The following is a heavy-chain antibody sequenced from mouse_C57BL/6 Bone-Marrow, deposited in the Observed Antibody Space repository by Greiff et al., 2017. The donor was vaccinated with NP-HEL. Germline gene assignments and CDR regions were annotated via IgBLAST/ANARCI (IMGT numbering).Heavy chain of an antibody. J-gene: IGHJ1*03. CDR2: IDPSDSYT. Sequence: VQLQQPGAELVKPGASVKLSCKASGYTFTSYWMQWVKQRPGQGLEWIGEIDPSDSYTNYNQKFKGKATLTVDTSSSTAYMQLSSLTSEDSAVYYCARGDYGSGYGWYFDVWGTGTTVTVSS. CDR1: GYTFTSYW. D-gene: IGHD1-1*01. CDR3: ARGDYGSGYGWYFDV. V-gene: IGHV1-50*01.